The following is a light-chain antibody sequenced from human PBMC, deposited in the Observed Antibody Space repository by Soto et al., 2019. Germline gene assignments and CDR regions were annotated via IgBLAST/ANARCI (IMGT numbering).Light chain of an antibody. CDR2: ENN. CDR3: GTWDSSLIVV. J-gene: IGLJ2*01. Sequence: QSVLTQPPSVSAAPGQKVTISCSGSSSNIGNNYVSWYQQLPGTAPKLLIYENNKRPSGIPDRFSGSKSGTSATLGITGLQTGDEADYYCGTWDSSLIVVFGRGTQLTVL. CDR1: SSNIGNNY. V-gene: IGLV1-51*02.